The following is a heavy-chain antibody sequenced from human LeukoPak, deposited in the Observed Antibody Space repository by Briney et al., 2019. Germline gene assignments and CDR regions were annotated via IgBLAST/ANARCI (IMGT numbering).Heavy chain of an antibody. D-gene: IGHD6-19*01. CDR3: ASSYSSGWYGDY. J-gene: IGHJ4*02. Sequence: PGGSLRLSCAASGFTFSSYSMNWVRQAPGKGLEWVSYISSSSSTIYYADSVKGRFTISRDNAKNSLYPQMNSLRDEDTAVYYCASSYSSGWYGDYWGQGTLVTVSS. CDR1: GFTFSSYS. CDR2: ISSSSSTI. V-gene: IGHV3-48*02.